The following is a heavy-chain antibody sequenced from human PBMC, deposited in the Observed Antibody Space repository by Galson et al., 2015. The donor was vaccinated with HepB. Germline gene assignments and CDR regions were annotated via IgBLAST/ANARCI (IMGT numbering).Heavy chain of an antibody. V-gene: IGHV2-70*04. CDR1: GFSFSISGVR. CDR3: ARMIYDSTGYHFDY. J-gene: IGHJ4*02. D-gene: IGHD3-22*01. Sequence: PALVKPTQTLTLTCTFSGFSFSISGVRVSWIRQPPGKALEWLARIDWDDDKLYSTSLKTRVTISKDTSKNQVVLTMTNMDPVDTATYYCARMIYDSTGYHFDYWGQGILVTVSS. CDR2: IDWDDDK.